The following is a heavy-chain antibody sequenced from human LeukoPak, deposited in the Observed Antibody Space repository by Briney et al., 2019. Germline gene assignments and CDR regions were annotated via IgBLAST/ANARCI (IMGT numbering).Heavy chain of an antibody. CDR3: ARVGPAGWFDP. CDR1: GGSISSYY. V-gene: IGHV4-59*01. J-gene: IGHJ5*02. D-gene: IGHD6-19*01. Sequence: PSETLSLTCTVSGGSISSYYWSWIRQPPEKGLEWIGYIYYSGSTNYNPSLKSRVTISVDTSKNQFSLKLSSVTAADTAVYYCARVGPAGWFDPWGQGTLVTVSS. CDR2: IYYSGST.